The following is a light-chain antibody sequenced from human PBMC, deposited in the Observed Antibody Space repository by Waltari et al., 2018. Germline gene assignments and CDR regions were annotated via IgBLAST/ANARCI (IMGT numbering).Light chain of an antibody. CDR1: SGHSSNI. J-gene: IGLJ3*02. V-gene: IGLV4-69*01. Sequence: QLVLTQSPSASASLGASVKLTCTLSSGHSSNIIAWLQQRPERGPRYLMKVNSDGSHSKGDDIPDRFSGSTSGAERYLTFSSLQSEDEADYYCETGGHGTWVFGGGTKLTVL. CDR3: ETGGHGTWV. CDR2: VNSDGSH.